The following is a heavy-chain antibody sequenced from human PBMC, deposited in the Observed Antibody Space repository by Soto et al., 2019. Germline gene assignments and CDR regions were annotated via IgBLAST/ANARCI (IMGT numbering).Heavy chain of an antibody. CDR1: GYTFTNYG. Sequence: XVXLVQSGGEVKKPGASVKVSCKASGYTFTNYGISWVRQAPGQGLEWMGWINVYNGNTKYAQKVQGRVTMTTDTSTSTAYMELRSLRSDDTAVYYCARGVGSGSYYNQYNWFDPWGQGTLVTVSS. CDR2: INVYNGNT. D-gene: IGHD3-10*01. V-gene: IGHV1-18*01. CDR3: ARGVGSGSYYNQYNWFDP. J-gene: IGHJ5*02.